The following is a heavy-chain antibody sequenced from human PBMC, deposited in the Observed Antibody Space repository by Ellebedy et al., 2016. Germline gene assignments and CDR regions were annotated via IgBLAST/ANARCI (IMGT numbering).Heavy chain of an antibody. CDR2: ISAYNGNT. J-gene: IGHJ4*02. CDR1: GYTFTSYG. Sequence: ASVKVSCKASGYTFTSYGISWVRQAPGQGLEWMGWISAYNGNTKYAQNLQGRVTMTTDTSTSTAYMELRGLRSDDTAVYYCARDNKGGNDQMDYWGQGTLVTVSS. V-gene: IGHV1-18*04. D-gene: IGHD1-1*01. CDR3: ARDNKGGNDQMDY.